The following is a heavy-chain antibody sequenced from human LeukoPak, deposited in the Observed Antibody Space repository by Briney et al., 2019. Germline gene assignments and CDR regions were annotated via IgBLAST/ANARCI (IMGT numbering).Heavy chain of an antibody. CDR3: AKGESLGYCSSTSCYDYYMDV. J-gene: IGHJ6*03. Sequence: PGGSLRLSCAASGFTFENYAMSWVRQAPGKGLEWVSAISGSGGSTYYADSVKGQFTISRDNSKNTLYLQMNSLRAEDTAVYYCAKGESLGYCSSTSCYDYYMDVWGKGTTVTVSS. CDR2: ISGSGGST. D-gene: IGHD2-2*01. CDR1: GFTFENYA. V-gene: IGHV3-23*01.